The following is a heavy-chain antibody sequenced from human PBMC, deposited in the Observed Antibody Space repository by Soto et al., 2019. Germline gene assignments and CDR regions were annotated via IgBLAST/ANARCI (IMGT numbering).Heavy chain of an antibody. CDR3: ARDGDAGYSFWSGPLGGGRFDP. Sequence: QVQLVQSGAEVKEPGSSVNVSCKTSGGTFGNTAVTWVRQVPGQGLEWIGGIVPLFGTANYAQKFRGRVMITADESTSTAYMDLSNLRSGDTAIYYCARDGDAGYSFWSGPLGGGRFDPWGQGTLVTVSS. CDR1: GGTFGNTA. CDR2: IVPLFGTA. J-gene: IGHJ5*02. D-gene: IGHD3-3*01. V-gene: IGHV1-69*12.